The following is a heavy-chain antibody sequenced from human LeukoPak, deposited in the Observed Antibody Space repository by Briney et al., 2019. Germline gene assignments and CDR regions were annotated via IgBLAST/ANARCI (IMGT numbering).Heavy chain of an antibody. J-gene: IGHJ4*02. CDR1: GFTFEDYA. CDR3: AKDSIGYYDSSGPYYFDY. Sequence: GRSLRLSCAASGFTFEDYAMHWVRQAPGKGLEWVSGISWNSGSIGYADSVKGRFTISRDNAKNSLYLQMNSLRAEDMALYYCAKDSIGYYDSSGPYYFDYWGQGTLVTVSS. CDR2: ISWNSGSI. V-gene: IGHV3-9*03. D-gene: IGHD3-22*01.